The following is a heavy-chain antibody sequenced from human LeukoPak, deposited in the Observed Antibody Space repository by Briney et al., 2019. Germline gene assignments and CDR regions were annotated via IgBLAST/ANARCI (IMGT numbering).Heavy chain of an antibody. J-gene: IGHJ4*02. V-gene: IGHV5-51*01. CDR3: ARQFPGGGYYDSSGYYFDY. CDR2: IYPGDSDT. CDR1: GYSFTSYW. Sequence: GESLKISCKGSGYSFTSYWIGWVRQMPGKGLEWMGIIYPGDSDTRYSPSFQGQVTISADKSISTAYLQWSSLKASDTAMYYCARQFPGGGYYDSSGYYFDYWGQGTLVTVSS. D-gene: IGHD3-22*01.